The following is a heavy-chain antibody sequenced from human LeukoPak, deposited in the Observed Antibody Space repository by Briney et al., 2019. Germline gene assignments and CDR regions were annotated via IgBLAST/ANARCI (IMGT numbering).Heavy chain of an antibody. Sequence: ASVKVSFKASGYTFTVYYMHWVRQAPGQGLEWMGWINPNSGGTNYAQKFQGRVTMTRDTSISTAYMELSRLRSDDTAVYYCARPGVAAAGVYYYYGMDVWGQGTTVTVSS. D-gene: IGHD6-13*01. CDR1: GYTFTVYY. CDR2: INPNSGGT. V-gene: IGHV1-2*02. J-gene: IGHJ6*02. CDR3: ARPGVAAAGVYYYYGMDV.